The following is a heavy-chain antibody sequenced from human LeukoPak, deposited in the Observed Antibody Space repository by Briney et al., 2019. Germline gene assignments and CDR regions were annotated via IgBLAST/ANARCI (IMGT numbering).Heavy chain of an antibody. CDR1: GYTFTSYA. Sequence: GASVKVSCKASGYTFTSYAMNWVRQAPGQGLEWMGWINTNTGNPTYAQGFTGRFVFSLDTSVSTAYLQISSLKAEDTAVYYCARDQDYYDSSGYGKSDYMDVWGKGTTVTVSS. CDR3: ARDQDYYDSSGYGKSDYMDV. D-gene: IGHD3-22*01. V-gene: IGHV7-4-1*02. CDR2: INTNTGNP. J-gene: IGHJ6*03.